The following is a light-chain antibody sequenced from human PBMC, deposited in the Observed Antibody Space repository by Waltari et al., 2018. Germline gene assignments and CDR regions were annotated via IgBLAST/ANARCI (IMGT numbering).Light chain of an antibody. CDR2: GAS. V-gene: IGKV3-15*01. Sequence: VMTQSPAILSVSPGDSVPLSCRASQSLPSHLAWSQPNPGQPPRLLIFGASTRATGVSDRFSGSGTTTQFSLTISSLQPEDVAVYFCQHYYSAPVTFGGGTRVEIQ. CDR1: QSLPSH. J-gene: IGKJ4*01. CDR3: QHYYSAPVT.